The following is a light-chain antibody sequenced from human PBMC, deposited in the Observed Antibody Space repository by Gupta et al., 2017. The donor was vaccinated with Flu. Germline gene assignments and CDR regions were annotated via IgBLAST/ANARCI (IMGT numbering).Light chain of an antibody. Sequence: GQTARITCSGDALPKKYAYWYQQKPGQAPVLIIYKDTGRPSGIPVRFSGSSSGTTVTLTISGVQAEDEADYYCQSSDSSGNYQVFGGGTKLTVL. CDR2: KDT. J-gene: IGLJ2*01. CDR3: QSSDSSGNYQV. CDR1: ALPKKY. V-gene: IGLV3-25*03.